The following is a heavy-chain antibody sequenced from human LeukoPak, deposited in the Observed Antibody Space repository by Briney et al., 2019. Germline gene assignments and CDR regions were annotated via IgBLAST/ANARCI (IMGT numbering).Heavy chain of an antibody. CDR2: SSGRTTTI. Sequence: GGSLRLSCAASGFTFSTYSMNWVRQAPGKGLEWVLHSSGRTTTISYADSVKGRFTISRDNAKNSPYLQMNSLRDEDTAVYYCARDESYAFDIWGQGTMVTVSS. CDR1: GFTFSTYS. V-gene: IGHV3-48*02. CDR3: ARDESYAFDI. J-gene: IGHJ3*02.